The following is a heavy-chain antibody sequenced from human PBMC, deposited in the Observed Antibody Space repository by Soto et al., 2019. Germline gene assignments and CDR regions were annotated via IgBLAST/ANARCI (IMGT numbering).Heavy chain of an antibody. Sequence: GGSLRLSCAASEFTFSDYYMSWIRQAPGKGLEWVSAISGSGGSTYYADSVKGRFTISRDNSKNTLYLQMNSLRAEDTAVYYCAKEGGVVPAALYYYYYMDVWGKGTTVTVSS. CDR1: EFTFSDYY. D-gene: IGHD2-2*01. CDR3: AKEGGVVPAALYYYYYMDV. CDR2: ISGSGGST. J-gene: IGHJ6*03. V-gene: IGHV3-23*01.